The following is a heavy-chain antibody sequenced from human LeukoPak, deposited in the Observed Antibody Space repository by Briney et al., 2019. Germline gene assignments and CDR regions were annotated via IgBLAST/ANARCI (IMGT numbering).Heavy chain of an antibody. CDR2: IIPIFGTA. CDR3: ARDGSGMDKYYYYMDV. D-gene: IGHD3-10*01. Sequence: GASVKVSCKASGGTFSSYAISWVRQAPGQGLEWMGGIIPIFGTANYAQKFQGRVTITTDESTSTAYMELSSLRSEDTAVYYCARDGSGMDKYYYYMDVWGKGTTVTVSS. J-gene: IGHJ6*03. V-gene: IGHV1-69*05. CDR1: GGTFSSYA.